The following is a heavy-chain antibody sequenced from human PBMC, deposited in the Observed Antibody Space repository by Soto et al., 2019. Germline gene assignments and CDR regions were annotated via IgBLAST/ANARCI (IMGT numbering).Heavy chain of an antibody. J-gene: IGHJ6*02. D-gene: IGHD6-19*01. CDR1: GFTVSSNY. CDR2: IYSGGST. V-gene: IGHV3-53*01. CDR3: ARDKAVAGTGGDYYYYYGMDV. Sequence: EVRLVESGGGLIQPGGSLRLSCAASGFTVSSNYMSWVRQAPGKGLEWVSVIYSGGSTYYADSVKGRFTISRDNSKNTLYLQMNSLRAEDTAVYYCARDKAVAGTGGDYYYYYGMDVWGQGTTVTVSS.